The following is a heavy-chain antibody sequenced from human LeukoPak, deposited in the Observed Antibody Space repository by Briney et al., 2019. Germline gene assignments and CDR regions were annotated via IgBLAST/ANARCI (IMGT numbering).Heavy chain of an antibody. Sequence: ASVKVSCKASGYTFTNYFMHWVRQAPGQGLEWMGIINPSGGNTSYAQQFQGRVTMTRDTSTSTVYMELSSVRSEDTAVYYCARGDSSGYSVFHYWGRGTLVTVSS. V-gene: IGHV1-46*01. CDR2: INPSGGNT. J-gene: IGHJ4*02. D-gene: IGHD3-22*01. CDR1: GYTFTNYF. CDR3: ARGDSSGYSVFHY.